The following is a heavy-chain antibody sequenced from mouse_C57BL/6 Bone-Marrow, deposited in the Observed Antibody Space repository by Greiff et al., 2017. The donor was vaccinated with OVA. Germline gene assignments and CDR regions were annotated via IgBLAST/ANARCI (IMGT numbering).Heavy chain of an antibody. CDR3: ARDGYGLFAY. D-gene: IGHD2-2*01. V-gene: IGHV5-4*01. CDR2: ISDGGSYT. J-gene: IGHJ3*01. CDR1: GFTFSSYA. Sequence: EVKLMESGGGLVKPGGSLKLSCAASGFTFSSYAMSWVRQTPEKRLEWVATISDGGSYTYYPDNVKGRFTISRDNAKNNLYLQVSHLKSEDTAMYYCARDGYGLFAYWGQGTLVTVSA.